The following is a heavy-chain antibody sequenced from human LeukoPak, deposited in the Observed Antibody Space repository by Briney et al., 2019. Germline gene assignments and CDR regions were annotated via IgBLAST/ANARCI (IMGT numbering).Heavy chain of an antibody. Sequence: GGSLRLSCAASGFTFSSYSMNWVRQAPGKGLEWVSSVVKGRFTISRDNDKNSLYLQMNSLRVEDTAVYYCARVFRPSLTVFIIRGAFDIWGQGTMVTVSS. D-gene: IGHD3-3*01. CDR1: GFTFSSYS. CDR3: ARVFRPSLTVFIIRGAFDI. V-gene: IGHV3-21*01. J-gene: IGHJ3*02. CDR2: V.